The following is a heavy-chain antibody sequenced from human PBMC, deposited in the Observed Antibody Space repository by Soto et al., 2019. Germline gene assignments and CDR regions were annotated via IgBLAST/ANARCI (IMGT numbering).Heavy chain of an antibody. CDR2: ISGSGDIT. V-gene: IGHV3-23*01. CDR3: AHPRGYGVFDAYDI. D-gene: IGHD4-17*01. CDR1: GFTFSTYA. J-gene: IGHJ3*02. Sequence: PGGSLRLSCAASGFTFSTYAMSWVRQAPGKGLEWVSAISGSGDITYSADSVRGRFTISRDNFKNTLYLQMNSLRIEDTAVYYCAHPRGYGVFDAYDIWARGQWSPSPQ.